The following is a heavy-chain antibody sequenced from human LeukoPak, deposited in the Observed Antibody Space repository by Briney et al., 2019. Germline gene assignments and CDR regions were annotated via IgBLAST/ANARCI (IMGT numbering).Heavy chain of an antibody. CDR1: GGSISSSTYY. CDR3: ARLSDGGILFDY. V-gene: IGHV4-39*01. Sequence: SETLPLTCTVSGGSISSSTYYWGWIRQPPGKGLEWIGTIYYSGSTYYNPSLKSRVTISVDTSKNQFSLKLSSVTAADTAVYYCARLSDGGILFDYWGQGTLVTVSS. J-gene: IGHJ4*02. D-gene: IGHD4-23*01. CDR2: IYYSGST.